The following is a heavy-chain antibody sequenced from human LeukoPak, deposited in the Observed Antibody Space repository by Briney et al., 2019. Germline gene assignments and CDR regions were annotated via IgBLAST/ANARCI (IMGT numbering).Heavy chain of an antibody. Sequence: SVKVSCKASGGTFSSYAISWVRQAPGQGLEWMGRIIPNLGIANYAQKFQGRVTITADKSTSTAYMELSSLRSEDTAVYYCANLAYCGGDCSGYWGQGTLVTVSS. V-gene: IGHV1-69*04. CDR1: GGTFSSYA. CDR3: ANLAYCGGDCSGY. J-gene: IGHJ4*02. D-gene: IGHD2-21*02. CDR2: IIPNLGIA.